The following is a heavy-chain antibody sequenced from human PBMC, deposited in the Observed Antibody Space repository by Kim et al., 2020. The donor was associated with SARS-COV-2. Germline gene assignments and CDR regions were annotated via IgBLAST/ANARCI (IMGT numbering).Heavy chain of an antibody. V-gene: IGHV3-30*04. J-gene: IGHJ4*02. CDR3: ASPRFAGYSSGWPDY. CDR2: ISYDGSNK. CDR1: GFTFSSYA. Sequence: GGSLRLSCAASGFTFSSYAMHWVRQAPGKGLEWVAVISYDGSNKYYADSVKGRFTISRDNSKNTLYLQMNSLRAEDTAVYYCASPRFAGYSSGWPDYWGQGTLVTVSS. D-gene: IGHD6-19*01.